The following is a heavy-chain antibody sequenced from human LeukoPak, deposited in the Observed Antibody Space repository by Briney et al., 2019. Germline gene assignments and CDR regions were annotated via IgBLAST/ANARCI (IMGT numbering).Heavy chain of an antibody. CDR2: IYYSGST. D-gene: IGHD5-18*01. J-gene: IGHJ4*02. Sequence: SETLSLTCTVSGGSISSGDYYWSWIRQPPGKGLEWIGYIYYSGSTYYNPSLKSRVTISVDTSKNQFSLKLSSVTAADTAVYYCARDNGYSKIDFWGQGTLVTVSS. CDR1: GGSISSGDYY. CDR3: ARDNGYSKIDF. V-gene: IGHV4-30-4*08.